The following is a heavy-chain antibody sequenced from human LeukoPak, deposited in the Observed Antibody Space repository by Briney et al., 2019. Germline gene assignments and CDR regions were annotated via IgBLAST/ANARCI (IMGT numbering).Heavy chain of an antibody. V-gene: IGHV4-34*01. CDR1: GGSFSGYY. CDR2: INHSGST. D-gene: IGHD2-21*01. CDR3: ARGGDSTPYDQNWFDP. J-gene: IGHJ5*02. Sequence: PSETLSLTCAVYGGSFSGYYWSWIRQPPGKGLEWIGEINHSGSTNYNPSLKSRVTISVDTSKNQFSLKLSSVTAADTAVYYCARGGDSTPYDQNWFDPWGQGTLVTVSS.